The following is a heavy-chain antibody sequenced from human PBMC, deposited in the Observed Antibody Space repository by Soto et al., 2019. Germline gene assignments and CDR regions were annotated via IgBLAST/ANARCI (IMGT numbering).Heavy chain of an antibody. Sequence: ASVKVSCKASGYTFISNGISWVRQAPGQGLEWMGWISPYSSYTNYAQKFQGRVTMSTDTSTSTAYMELSSLRSEDTAVYYCARELLGYWGQGTLVTVSS. CDR2: ISPYSSYT. CDR3: ARELLGY. J-gene: IGHJ4*02. CDR1: GYTFISNG. D-gene: IGHD2-15*01. V-gene: IGHV1-18*01.